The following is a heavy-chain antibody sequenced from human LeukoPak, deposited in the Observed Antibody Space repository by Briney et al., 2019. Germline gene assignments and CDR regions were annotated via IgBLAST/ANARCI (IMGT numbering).Heavy chain of an antibody. D-gene: IGHD3-16*02. CDR3: AREDYDYVWGSYRALDY. CDR2: IWYDGSNK. J-gene: IGHJ4*02. V-gene: IGHV3-33*01. Sequence: GGSLRLSCAASGFTFSSYGMHWVRQAPGKGLEWVAVIWYDGSNKYYADSVKGRFTISRDNSKNTLYLQMNSLRAEDTAVYYCAREDYDYVWGSYRALDYWGQGTLVTVSS. CDR1: GFTFSSYG.